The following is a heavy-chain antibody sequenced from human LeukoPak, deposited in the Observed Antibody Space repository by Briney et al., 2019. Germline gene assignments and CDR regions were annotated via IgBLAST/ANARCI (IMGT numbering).Heavy chain of an antibody. J-gene: IGHJ1*01. V-gene: IGHV3-9*01. D-gene: IGHD3-22*01. CDR1: GFTFDDYA. CDR3: AKGHGYDSSGPISH. Sequence: PGGSLRLSCAASGFTFDDYAMHWVRQAPGKGLEWVSGISWNSGSIGYADSVKGRFTISRDNAKNSLYLQMNSLRAEDTALYYCAKGHGYDSSGPISHWGQGTLVTVSS. CDR2: ISWNSGSI.